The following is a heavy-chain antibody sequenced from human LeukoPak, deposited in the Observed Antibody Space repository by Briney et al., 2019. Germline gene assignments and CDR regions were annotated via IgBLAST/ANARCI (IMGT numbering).Heavy chain of an antibody. V-gene: IGHV3-23*01. CDR2: ISDSGGST. CDR1: GLTFSNYA. Sequence: PGGSLRLSCAASGLTFSNYAMSWVRQAPGKGLEWVSTISDSGGSTYYADSVKGRFTISRDNSKNTLSLQMNSLRAEDTAVYYCARFRGPPWIASSFDRPDYYFDYWGQGTLVTVSS. D-gene: IGHD2-21*01. J-gene: IGHJ4*02. CDR3: ARFRGPPWIASSFDRPDYYFDY.